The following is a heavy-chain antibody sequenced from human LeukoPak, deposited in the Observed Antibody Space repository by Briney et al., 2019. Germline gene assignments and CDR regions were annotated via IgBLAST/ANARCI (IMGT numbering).Heavy chain of an antibody. CDR2: IRYDGSNK. D-gene: IGHD6-19*01. CDR1: GFTFSSYG. J-gene: IGHJ4*02. Sequence: GGSLRLSCAASGFTFSSYGMHWVRQAPGKGLEWVAFIRYDGSNKYYADSVKGRFTISRDNSKNTLYLQMNSLRAEDTAVYYCAKDLRPYSSGVYYFDYWGQGTLVTVSS. CDR3: AKDLRPYSSGVYYFDY. V-gene: IGHV3-30*02.